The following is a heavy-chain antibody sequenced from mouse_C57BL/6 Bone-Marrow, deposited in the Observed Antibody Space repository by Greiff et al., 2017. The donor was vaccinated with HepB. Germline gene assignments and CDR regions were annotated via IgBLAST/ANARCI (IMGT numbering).Heavy chain of an antibody. J-gene: IGHJ2*01. D-gene: IGHD4-1*01. CDR1: GFSLTSYG. V-gene: IGHV2-2*01. CDR3: ARGTNWDDPYYFDY. Sequence: QVQLKQSGPGLVQPSQSLSITCTVSGFSLTSYGVHWVRQSPGKGLEWLGVIWSGGSTDYNAAFISRLSISKDNSKSQVFFKMNSLQADDTAIYYCARGTNWDDPYYFDYWGQGTTLTVSS. CDR2: IWSGGST.